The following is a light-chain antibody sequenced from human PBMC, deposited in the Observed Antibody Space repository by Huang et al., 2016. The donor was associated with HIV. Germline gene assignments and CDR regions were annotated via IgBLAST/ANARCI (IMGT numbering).Light chain of an antibody. Sequence: EIEMTQSPATLSVSPGERATLACRASHSVDSDLAWYQQKPGQEPRLLSYDASTRATGISDKVNGTGSGTEFSLSITNLQSEDFAVYYCQQDNDWPPLTFGGGTKVEI. CDR2: DAS. CDR3: QQDNDWPPLT. J-gene: IGKJ4*01. CDR1: HSVDSD. V-gene: IGKV3-15*01.